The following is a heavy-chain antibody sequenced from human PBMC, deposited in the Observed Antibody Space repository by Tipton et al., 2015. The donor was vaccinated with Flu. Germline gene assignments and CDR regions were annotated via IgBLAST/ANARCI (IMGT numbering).Heavy chain of an antibody. CDR3: ARDTSLIPGALLY. D-gene: IGHD4/OR15-4a*01. J-gene: IGHJ4*02. V-gene: IGHV4-39*07. Sequence: TLSLTCTVSSGSIRGTNYFCAWIRQPPGKRLELIGSIYPSGTTYYNPSLKSRVTISVDTSKSQFSLMLRSVTAADTAVYYCARDTSLIPGALLYWGQGTLVTVSS. CDR1: SGSIRGTNYF. CDR2: IYPSGTT.